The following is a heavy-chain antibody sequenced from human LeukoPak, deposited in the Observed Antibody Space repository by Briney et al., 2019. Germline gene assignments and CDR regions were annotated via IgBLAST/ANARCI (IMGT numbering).Heavy chain of an antibody. CDR3: ARGHDSSGYDYTWDY. CDR2: ISYDGSNK. CDR1: GFTFSSYG. D-gene: IGHD3-22*01. V-gene: IGHV3-30*12. Sequence: GGSLRLSCAASGFTFSSYGMHWVRQAPGKGLEWVAVISYDGSNKYYADSVKGRFTISRDNSKNTLYLQMNSLRAEDTAVYYCARGHDSSGYDYTWDYWGQGTLVTVAS. J-gene: IGHJ4*02.